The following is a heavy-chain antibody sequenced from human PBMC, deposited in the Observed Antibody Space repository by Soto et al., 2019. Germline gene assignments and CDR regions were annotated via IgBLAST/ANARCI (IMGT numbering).Heavy chain of an antibody. CDR2: VYYNGST. CDR1: GGSIRSPNYY. J-gene: IGHJ5*02. D-gene: IGHD3-10*01. Sequence: QVQLQESGPGLVKPSQTLSLTCTVIGGSIRSPNYYWSWIRQHPGKGLEWIGNVYYNGSTNYTPSLKSRVAISLDTSKNQFSLKLNSVTAADTAVYYCARAAPLWFGELSPWGQGTLVTVSS. CDR3: ARAAPLWFGELSP. V-gene: IGHV4-31*03.